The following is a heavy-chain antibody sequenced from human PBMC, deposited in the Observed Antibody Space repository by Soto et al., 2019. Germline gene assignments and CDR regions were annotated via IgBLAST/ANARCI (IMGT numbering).Heavy chain of an antibody. J-gene: IGHJ4*02. D-gene: IGHD6-13*01. CDR2: TYYRSKWYN. V-gene: IGHV6-1*01. CDR1: GDSVSSNSAA. Sequence: AQTLSLTCAISGDSVSSNSAAWNWIRQSPSRGLEWLGRTYYRSKWYNDYAVSVKSRITINPDTSKNQFSLKLSSVTAADTAVYYCARGLGYSSSWYVYWGQGTLVTV. CDR3: ARGLGYSSSWYVY.